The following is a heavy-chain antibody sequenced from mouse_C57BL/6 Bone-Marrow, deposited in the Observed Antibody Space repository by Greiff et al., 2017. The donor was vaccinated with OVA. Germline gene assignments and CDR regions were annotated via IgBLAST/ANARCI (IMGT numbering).Heavy chain of an antibody. V-gene: IGHV1-42*01. J-gene: IGHJ3*01. CDR1: GYSFTGYY. Sequence: EVKLVESGPELVKPGASVKISCKASGYSFTGYYMNWVKQSPEKSLEWIGEINPSTGGTTYNQKFKAKATLTVDKSSSTAYMQLKSLTSEDSAVYYCARGGTSPFAYWGQGTVVTVSA. CDR3: ARGGTSPFAY. D-gene: IGHD4-1*01. CDR2: INPSTGGT.